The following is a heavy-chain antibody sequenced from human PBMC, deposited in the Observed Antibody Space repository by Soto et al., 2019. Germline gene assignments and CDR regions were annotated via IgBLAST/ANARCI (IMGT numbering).Heavy chain of an antibody. CDR3: VRSGYSYGYGTFDY. V-gene: IGHV4-61*01. CDR1: GGSVSSGSYY. Sequence: PSETLSLTCTVSGGSVSSGSYYWSWIRQPPGKGLEWIGYIYYSGSTNYNPSLKSRVTISVDTSKNQFSLKLSSVTAADTAVYYCVRSGYSYGYGTFDYWGQGTLVTVSS. J-gene: IGHJ4*02. D-gene: IGHD5-18*01. CDR2: IYYSGST.